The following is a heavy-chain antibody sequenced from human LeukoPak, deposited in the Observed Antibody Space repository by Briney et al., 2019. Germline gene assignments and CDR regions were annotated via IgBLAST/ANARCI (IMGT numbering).Heavy chain of an antibody. J-gene: IGHJ4*02. D-gene: IGHD3-9*01. CDR3: ARGTYDILTVDY. V-gene: IGHV4-59*01. CDR1: GGSISSYY. Sequence: SETLSLTCTVSGGSISSYYWSWIRQPPGKGLEWVGYIYYSGSTNYNPSLKSRVTISVDTSKNQFSLKLSSVTAADTAVYYCARGTYDILTVDYWGQGTLVTVSS. CDR2: IYYSGST.